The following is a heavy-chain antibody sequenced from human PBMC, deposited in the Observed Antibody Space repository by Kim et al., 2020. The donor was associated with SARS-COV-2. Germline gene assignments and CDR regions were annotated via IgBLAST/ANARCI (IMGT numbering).Heavy chain of an antibody. D-gene: IGHD6-19*01. CDR1: GFTFSSYA. J-gene: IGHJ4*02. CDR2: ISGSGGST. V-gene: IGHV3-23*01. Sequence: GGSLRLSCAASGFTFSSYAMSWVRQAPGKGLEWVSAISGSGGSTYYADSVKGRFTISRDNSKNTLYLQMNSLRAEDTAVYYCAKDQRPGAVAGPYHFDYWGQGTLVTVSS. CDR3: AKDQRPGAVAGPYHFDY.